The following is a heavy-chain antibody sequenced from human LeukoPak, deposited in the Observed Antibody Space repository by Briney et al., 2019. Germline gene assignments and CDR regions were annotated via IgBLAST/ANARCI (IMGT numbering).Heavy chain of an antibody. D-gene: IGHD3-22*01. CDR1: GGSISSYY. Sequence: PSETLSLTCTVSGGSISSYYWSWIRQPPGKGLEWIGYIYYSGSTNYNPSLKSRVTISVDTSKNQFSLKLSSVTAADTAVYYFARHGTYYYDSSVYYHFDYGGRETLVPVSS. CDR2: IYYSGST. CDR3: ARHGTYYYDSSVYYHFDY. J-gene: IGHJ4*02. V-gene: IGHV4-59*08.